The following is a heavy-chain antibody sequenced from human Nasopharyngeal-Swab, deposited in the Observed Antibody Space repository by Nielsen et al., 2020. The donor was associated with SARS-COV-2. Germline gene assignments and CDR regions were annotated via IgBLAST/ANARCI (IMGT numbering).Heavy chain of an antibody. Sequence: GGSLRLSCAASGFTFDDYAMHWVRHAPGKGLEWVSLISGDGGSTYYADSVKGRFTISRDNSKNSLYLQMNSLRTEDTALYYCALMAELSIVGAYYGMDVWGQGTTVTVSS. D-gene: IGHD1-26*01. CDR1: GFTFDDYA. J-gene: IGHJ6*02. V-gene: IGHV3-43*02. CDR3: ALMAELSIVGAYYGMDV. CDR2: ISGDGGST.